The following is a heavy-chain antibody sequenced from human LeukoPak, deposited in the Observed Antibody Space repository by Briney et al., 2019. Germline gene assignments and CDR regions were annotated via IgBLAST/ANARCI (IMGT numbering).Heavy chain of an antibody. CDR3: ARGQEYSSSSAGFDC. CDR2: INHSGST. V-gene: IGHV4-34*01. Sequence: SETLSLTCAVYGGSFSGYYWSWIRQPPGKGLEWIGEINHSGSTNYNPSLKSRLAISVDTSKNQFSLKLNSVTAADTAVYYCARGQEYSSSSAGFDCWGQGTLVTVSS. J-gene: IGHJ4*02. D-gene: IGHD6-6*01. CDR1: GGSFSGYY.